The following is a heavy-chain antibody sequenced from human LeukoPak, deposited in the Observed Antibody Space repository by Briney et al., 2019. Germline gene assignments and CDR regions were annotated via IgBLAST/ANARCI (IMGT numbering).Heavy chain of an antibody. CDR1: GFSFNTYS. J-gene: IGHJ5*02. CDR3: AGYCSTTSCYSSPNWFDP. CDR2: INDDTP. D-gene: IGHD2-2*01. Sequence: GGSLRLSCTTSGFSFNTYSMSWVRQSPGKGLEWVSAINDDTPYYTDSVKGRFTVSRDKSKDTLYLHLNSLRAEDTAIYYCAGYCSTTSCYSSPNWFDPWGQGTLVTVSS. V-gene: IGHV3-23*01.